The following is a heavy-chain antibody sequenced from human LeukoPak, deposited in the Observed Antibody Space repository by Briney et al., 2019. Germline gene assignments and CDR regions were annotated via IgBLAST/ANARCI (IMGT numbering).Heavy chain of an antibody. V-gene: IGHV1-69*05. Sequence: ASVKVSCKASGGTFSSYAISWVRQAPGQGLEWMGGIIPIFGTANYAQKFQGRVTITTVESTSTAYMELRSLRSEDTAVYYCAREGYYYGSGSYEGYFDYWGQGTLVTVSS. D-gene: IGHD3-10*01. CDR2: IIPIFGTA. J-gene: IGHJ4*02. CDR1: GGTFSSYA. CDR3: AREGYYYGSGSYEGYFDY.